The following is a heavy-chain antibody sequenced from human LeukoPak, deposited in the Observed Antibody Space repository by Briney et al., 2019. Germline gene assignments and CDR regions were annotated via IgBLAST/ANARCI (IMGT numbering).Heavy chain of an antibody. CDR1: GFTVSSSH. D-gene: IGHD6-19*01. Sequence: PGGSLRLSCAASGFTVSSSHMSWVRQAPGKGLEWVSVMFSGGTPYYADSVKGRFTISRDNSKNTLFLQMSSLRAEDTAVYYCTRGISSGSAFEIGGQGTMVTVSS. CDR2: MFSGGTP. J-gene: IGHJ3*02. V-gene: IGHV3-53*01. CDR3: TRGISSGSAFEI.